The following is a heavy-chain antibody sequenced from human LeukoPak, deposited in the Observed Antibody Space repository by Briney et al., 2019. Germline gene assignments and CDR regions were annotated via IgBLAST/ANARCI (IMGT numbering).Heavy chain of an antibody. J-gene: IGHJ4*02. Sequence: GSLRLSCAASGFTFSSYEMNWVRQAPGKGLEWVSYISSSGSTIYYADSVKGRFTISRDNAKTSLYLQMNSLRAEDTAVYYCARNGWFVLDYWGQGTLVTVSS. CDR2: ISSSGSTI. V-gene: IGHV3-48*03. CDR1: GFTFSSYE. D-gene: IGHD3-10*01. CDR3: ARNGWFVLDY.